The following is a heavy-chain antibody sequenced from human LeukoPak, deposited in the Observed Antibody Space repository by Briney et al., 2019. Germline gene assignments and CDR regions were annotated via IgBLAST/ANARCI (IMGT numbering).Heavy chain of an antibody. D-gene: IGHD6-19*01. CDR2: IWHDGSAE. V-gene: IGHV3-33*01. J-gene: IGHJ4*02. CDR3: ARDSRGGWSGYFDY. Sequence: GGSLRLSCAASGFIFSNYGMYWVRQAPGEGLDWVAVIWHDGSAEFYADSVKGRFSISRDDSKNMVYLQMNSLRAEDTALYYCARDSRGGWSGYFDYWGQGIVVTVSS. CDR1: GFIFSNYG.